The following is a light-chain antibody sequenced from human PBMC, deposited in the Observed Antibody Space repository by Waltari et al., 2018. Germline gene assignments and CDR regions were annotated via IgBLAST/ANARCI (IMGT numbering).Light chain of an antibody. J-gene: IGLJ2*01. CDR2: QDN. CDR1: KLGDKY. V-gene: IGLV3-1*01. Sequence: SYEVTQPPSVSVSPGQTASIPCSGDKLGDKYACWYQQKPGQSPVLVIHQDNKRPSGIPERFSGSNSGNTATLTISGTQSMDEADYYCQAWNSSTVVFGGGTKLTVL. CDR3: QAWNSSTVV.